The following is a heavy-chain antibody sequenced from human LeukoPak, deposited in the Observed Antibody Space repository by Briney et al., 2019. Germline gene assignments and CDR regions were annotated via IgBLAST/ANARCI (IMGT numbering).Heavy chain of an antibody. Sequence: PGGSLRLSCAASGFTFSSYAMSWVRRAPGKGLEWVSTTSRTGVATYYANSVKGRFTISRDNSKNTVYLQMNSLRAEDTAVYYCAKHSHDGSAPYYEVQFDSWGQGTLVTVSS. CDR3: AKHSHDGSAPYYEVQFDS. J-gene: IGHJ4*02. V-gene: IGHV3-23*01. CDR2: TSRTGVAT. CDR1: GFTFSSYA. D-gene: IGHD3-22*01.